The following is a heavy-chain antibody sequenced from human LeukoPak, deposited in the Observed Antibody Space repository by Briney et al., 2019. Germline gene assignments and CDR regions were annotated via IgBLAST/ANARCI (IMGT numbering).Heavy chain of an antibody. CDR3: ARLKAAAGSNFDY. CDR1: GFTFDDYG. CDR2: INWNGGST. V-gene: IGHV3-20*04. J-gene: IGHJ4*02. Sequence: AGGSLRLSCAASGFTFDDYGMSWVRQAPGKGLEWVSGINWNGGSTSYADSVKGRFTISRDTAKNSLYLQMNSLRAEDTALYYCARLKAAAGSNFDYWGQGTLVTVSS. D-gene: IGHD6-13*01.